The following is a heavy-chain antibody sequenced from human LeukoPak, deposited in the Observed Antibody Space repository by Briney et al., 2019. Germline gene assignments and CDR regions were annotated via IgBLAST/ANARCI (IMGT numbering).Heavy chain of an antibody. V-gene: IGHV3-74*01. CDR3: VRGDSEKRITGTTFVYYYYYMDV. J-gene: IGHJ6*03. Sequence: GGSLRLSCAASGFTFSSYWMHWVRQAPGKGLVWVSRINSDGSSTSYADSVKGRFTISRDNAKNTLYLQMNSLRAEDTAVYYCVRGDSEKRITGTTFVYYYYYMDVWGKGTTVTVSS. CDR2: INSDGSST. CDR1: GFTFSSYW. D-gene: IGHD1-7*01.